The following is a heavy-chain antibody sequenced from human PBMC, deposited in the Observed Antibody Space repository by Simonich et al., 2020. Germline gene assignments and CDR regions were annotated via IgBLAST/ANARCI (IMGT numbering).Heavy chain of an antibody. Sequence: QVQLVQSGAEVKKPGASVKVSCKASGYTFTGYYMHWVRQAPGQGLEWLGGLNPNSGGKNYEQKFQGRVTMTRDTSISPAYMELSRLGSDDTAVYYCARVSGGTAMVTSTFDIWGQGTMVTVSS. V-gene: IGHV1-2*02. D-gene: IGHD5-18*01. J-gene: IGHJ3*02. CDR3: ARVSGGTAMVTSTFDI. CDR1: GYTFTGYY. CDR2: LNPNSGGK.